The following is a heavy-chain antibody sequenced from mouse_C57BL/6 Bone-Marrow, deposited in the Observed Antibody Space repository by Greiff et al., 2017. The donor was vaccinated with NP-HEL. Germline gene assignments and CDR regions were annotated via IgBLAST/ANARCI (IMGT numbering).Heavy chain of an antibody. CDR1: GFTFSSYA. CDR3: ARVPTGTFDY. V-gene: IGHV5-4*01. CDR2: ISDGGSYT. Sequence: DVQLVESGGGLVKPGGSLKLSCAASGFTFSSYAMSWVRQTPEKRLEWVATISDGGSYTYYPDNVKGRFTISRDNAKNNLYLQMSHLKSEDTAMYYCARVPTGTFDYWGQGTTLTVSS. J-gene: IGHJ2*01. D-gene: IGHD4-1*02.